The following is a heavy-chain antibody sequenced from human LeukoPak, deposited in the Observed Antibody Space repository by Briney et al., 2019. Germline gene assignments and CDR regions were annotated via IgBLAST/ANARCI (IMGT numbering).Heavy chain of an antibody. CDR3: ARELGSGSYHGLDY. Sequence: SETLSLTCTVSGCSISSGYYWGWIRQPPGKGLEWIGSIYYSGSTYYNPSLKSRVTISVDTSKNQFSLKLSSVTAADTAVYYCARELGSGSYHGLDYWGQGTLVTVSS. D-gene: IGHD1-26*01. CDR2: IYYSGST. CDR1: GCSISSGYY. V-gene: IGHV4-38-2*02. J-gene: IGHJ4*02.